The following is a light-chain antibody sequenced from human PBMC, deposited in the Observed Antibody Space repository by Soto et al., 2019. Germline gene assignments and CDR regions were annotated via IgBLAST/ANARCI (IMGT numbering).Light chain of an antibody. CDR2: EVS. CDR3: CSYASSVYV. V-gene: IGLV2-23*02. Sequence: QSVLTPPASVSGSPGQSITISCTGTSSDVGSYNLVSWYQQHPGKAPKLMIYEVSKRPSGVSNRFSGSKSGNTASLTISGLQAEDEADYYCCSYASSVYVFGTGTKLTVL. CDR1: SSDVGSYNL. J-gene: IGLJ1*01.